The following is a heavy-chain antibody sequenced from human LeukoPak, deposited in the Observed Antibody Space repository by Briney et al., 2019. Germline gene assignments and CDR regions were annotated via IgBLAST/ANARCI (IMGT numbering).Heavy chain of an antibody. Sequence: GALLQISGKGSGSIFTSYWIGGVRQLRGKGQEGMGIIYRGDCDTRDSPSFQGPFIISADKSINTAYLQWRSLKASDTAMYYCAGHSFETVDAFDIWGHGTIVTVSA. CDR2: IYRGDCDT. CDR1: GSIFTSYW. J-gene: IGHJ3*02. V-gene: IGHV5-51*01. D-gene: IGHD3-9*01. CDR3: AGHSFETVDAFDI.